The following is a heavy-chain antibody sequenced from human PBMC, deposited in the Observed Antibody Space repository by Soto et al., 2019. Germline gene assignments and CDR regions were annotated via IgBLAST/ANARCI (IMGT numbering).Heavy chain of an antibody. CDR1: GFTFSSYA. CDR3: ARDGYYDFWSGYSTDHYYYYYYMDV. Sequence: GGSLRLSCAASGFTFSSYAMHWVRQAPGKGLEYVSAISSNGGSTYYANSVKGRFTISRDNSRNTLYLQMGSLRAVDMAVYYWARDGYYDFWSGYSTDHYYYYYYMDVWGKGTTVTVSS. J-gene: IGHJ6*03. V-gene: IGHV3-64*01. CDR2: ISSNGGST. D-gene: IGHD3-3*01.